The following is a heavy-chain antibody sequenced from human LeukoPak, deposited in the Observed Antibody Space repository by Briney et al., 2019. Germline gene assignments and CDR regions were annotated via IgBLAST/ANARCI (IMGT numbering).Heavy chain of an antibody. Sequence: PSETLSLTCTVSGDSISSSSYYWGWIRQPPGKGLEWIGSIYYSGSTYYNPSLKSRVTISVDTSKNQFSLKLSSVTAADTAVYYCARLTIAAARLDYFDYWGQGTLVTVSS. CDR1: GDSISSSSYY. D-gene: IGHD6-13*01. CDR2: IYYSGST. CDR3: ARLTIAAARLDYFDY. V-gene: IGHV4-39*01. J-gene: IGHJ4*02.